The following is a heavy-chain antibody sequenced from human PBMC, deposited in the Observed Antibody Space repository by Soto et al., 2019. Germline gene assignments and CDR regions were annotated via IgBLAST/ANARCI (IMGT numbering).Heavy chain of an antibody. CDR1: GFTFSSYA. CDR2: ISGSGGSA. Sequence: EVQVLESGGGLEQPGGSLRLSCAASGFTFSSYAMSWVRQAQGKGLEWVSGISGSGGSAYYADSVEGRFTISRDNSKNTLYQQMNSLRAEDTAVYYCAKVVAATYHYDSSGYPYYFDYWGQGTLVTVSS. D-gene: IGHD3-22*01. J-gene: IGHJ4*02. V-gene: IGHV3-23*01. CDR3: AKVVAATYHYDSSGYPYYFDY.